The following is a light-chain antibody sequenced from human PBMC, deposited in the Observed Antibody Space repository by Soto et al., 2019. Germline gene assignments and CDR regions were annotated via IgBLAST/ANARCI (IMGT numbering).Light chain of an antibody. V-gene: IGKV1-8*01. CDR2: AAS. Sequence: AIRMTQSPSSFSASTGDRVTITFRASQGISSYLAWYQQKPGKAPKLLIYAASTLQSGVPSRFSGSGSGTDFTLTISCLQSEDFATYYCQQYYSTLRTFGQGTKVDIK. CDR1: QGISSY. J-gene: IGKJ1*01. CDR3: QQYYSTLRT.